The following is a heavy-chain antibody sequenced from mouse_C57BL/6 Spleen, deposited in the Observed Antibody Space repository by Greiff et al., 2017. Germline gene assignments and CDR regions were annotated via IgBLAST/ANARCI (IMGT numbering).Heavy chain of an antibody. Sequence: QVQLQQSGAELVKPGASVKLSCKASGYTFTSYWMHWVKQRPGQGLEWIGMIHPNSGSTNYNEKFKSKATLTVDKSSSTAYMQLSSLTSEDSAVYYCARETAAQALDYWGQGTTLTVSS. CDR3: ARETAAQALDY. D-gene: IGHD3-2*02. J-gene: IGHJ2*01. CDR2: IHPNSGST. CDR1: GYTFTSYW. V-gene: IGHV1-64*01.